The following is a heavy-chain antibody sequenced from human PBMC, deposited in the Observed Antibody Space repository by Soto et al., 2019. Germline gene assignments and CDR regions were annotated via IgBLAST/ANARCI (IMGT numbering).Heavy chain of an antibody. CDR3: ARGPRNWVVDD. Sequence: QVQLVQSGAEVKKPGASVKVSCKAAAYTFTSYDINWVRQATGQDFEWMGWMNPNNGNTAYAQKFQGRVTMTRDTSKSTAFMELSSLTSEDTAVYYWARGPRNWVVDDWGQGTLVTVSS. D-gene: IGHD7-27*01. J-gene: IGHJ4*02. V-gene: IGHV1-8*01. CDR1: AYTFTSYD. CDR2: MNPNNGNT.